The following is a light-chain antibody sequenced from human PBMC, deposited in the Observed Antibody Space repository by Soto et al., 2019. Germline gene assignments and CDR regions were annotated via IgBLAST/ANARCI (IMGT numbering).Light chain of an antibody. CDR2: GAS. CDR1: QSVSSNT. CDR3: QQYRTSPSWT. J-gene: IGKJ1*01. Sequence: ETVLTQSPGTLSLSPGERATLSCRASQSVSSNTLAWYQQKPGQAPRLLMYGASTRATGIPDRFSGSGSGTDFTLTVSRLEPDDFAVYYCQQYRTSPSWTFGQGTKV. V-gene: IGKV3-20*01.